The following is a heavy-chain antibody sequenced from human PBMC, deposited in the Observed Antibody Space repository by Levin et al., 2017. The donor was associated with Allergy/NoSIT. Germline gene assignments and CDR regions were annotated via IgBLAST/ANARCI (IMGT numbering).Heavy chain of an antibody. J-gene: IGHJ4*02. Sequence: GGSLRLSCAASGFTFSSYGMHWVRQAPGKGLEWVAVIWYDGSNKYYADSVKGRFTISRDNSKNTLYLQMNSLRAEDTAVYYCARDHSVKGSSSWYKFDYWGQGTLVTVSS. CDR2: IWYDGSNK. V-gene: IGHV3-33*01. CDR3: ARDHSVKGSSSWYKFDY. CDR1: GFTFSSYG. D-gene: IGHD6-13*01.